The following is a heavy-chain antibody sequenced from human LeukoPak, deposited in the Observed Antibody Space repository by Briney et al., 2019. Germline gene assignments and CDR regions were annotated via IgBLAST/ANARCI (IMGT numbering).Heavy chain of an antibody. Sequence: GGSLRLSCAASGFTSSGYWMHWVRQAPGKGLEWVSRINIDGATTNYADSVKGRFTISRDNAKNTLHLQMNSLRADDTAVYYCVRGAVGTGVWFDPWGQGTLVTVSS. D-gene: IGHD1-26*01. CDR3: VRGAVGTGVWFDP. CDR2: INIDGATT. V-gene: IGHV3-74*01. J-gene: IGHJ5*02. CDR1: GFTSSGYW.